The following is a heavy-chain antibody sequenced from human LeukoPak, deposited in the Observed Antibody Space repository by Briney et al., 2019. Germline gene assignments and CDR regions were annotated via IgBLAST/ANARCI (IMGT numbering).Heavy chain of an antibody. J-gene: IGHJ4*02. CDR1: GGSVTADNYF. Sequence: SETLSLTCTVSGGSVTADNYFWSWTRQPPGEGLEWIGYIYYTAGSYYNPSLKSRVTMSIDASTNQFSLKLNSVTAADTAVYHCGRGLRYSESYVVEYWGLGTLVTVSS. V-gene: IGHV4-30-4*08. CDR3: GRGLRYSESYVVEY. D-gene: IGHD1-26*01. CDR2: IYYTAGS.